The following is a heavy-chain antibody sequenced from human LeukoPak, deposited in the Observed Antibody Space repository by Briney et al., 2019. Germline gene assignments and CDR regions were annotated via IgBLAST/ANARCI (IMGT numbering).Heavy chain of an antibody. CDR2: ISSSSSYI. CDR3: ARDGPLIAAAGGGGDAFDI. J-gene: IGHJ3*02. CDR1: GFTFSSYS. Sequence: PGGSLRLSCAASGFTFSSYSMTWVRQAPGKGLEWVSSISSSSSYIYYADSVKGRFTISRDNAKNSLYLQMNSLRAEDTAVYYCARDGPLIAAAGGGGDAFDIWGQGTMVTVSS. V-gene: IGHV3-21*01. D-gene: IGHD6-13*01.